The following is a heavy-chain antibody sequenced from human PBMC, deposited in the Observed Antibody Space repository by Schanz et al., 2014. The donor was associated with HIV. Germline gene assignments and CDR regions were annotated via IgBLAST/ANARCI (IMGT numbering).Heavy chain of an antibody. Sequence: QVQLVESGGGLVEPGESLRLSCAASGFTFSNFAMHWVRQAPGKGLEWEAVIWYDGSKKYYADSVKGRFTISRDNAKNSLYLQMNRLRAEDTAVYYCARLHYDSWGGKDEYYFDYRGQGTLVTVSS. CDR3: ARLHYDSWGGKDEYYFDY. CDR2: IWYDGSKK. D-gene: IGHD3-3*01. CDR1: GFTFSNFA. V-gene: IGHV3-33*03. J-gene: IGHJ4*02.